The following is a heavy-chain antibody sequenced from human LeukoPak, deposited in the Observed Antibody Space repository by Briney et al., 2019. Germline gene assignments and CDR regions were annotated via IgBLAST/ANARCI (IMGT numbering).Heavy chain of an antibody. J-gene: IGHJ5*02. D-gene: IGHD3-3*01. CDR2: INPSGGST. CDR3: AREAPGITIFGVAAWNWFDP. V-gene: IGHV1-46*03. CDR1: GYTFTSYY. Sequence: GASVKVSCKASGYTFTSYYMHWVRRAPGQGLEWMGIINPSGGSTSYAQKFQGRVTMTRDTSTSTVYMELSSLRSEDTAVYYCAREAPGITIFGVAAWNWFDPWGQGTLVTVSS.